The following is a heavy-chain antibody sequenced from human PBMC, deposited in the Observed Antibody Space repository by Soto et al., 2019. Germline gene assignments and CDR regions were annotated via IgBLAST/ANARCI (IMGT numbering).Heavy chain of an antibody. V-gene: IGHV3-7*01. Sequence: GSLRLSCAASGVTCISFWMSWVRQAPGKGLECVANIKQDGNEKYYVDSVKGRFTISRDNAKNSLYLQMDSLRAEDTAVYYCATYHDFWSGYYTGYYFDYWGQGTLVTVSS. D-gene: IGHD3-3*01. CDR1: GVTCISFW. J-gene: IGHJ4*02. CDR2: IKQDGNEK. CDR3: ATYHDFWSGYYTGYYFDY.